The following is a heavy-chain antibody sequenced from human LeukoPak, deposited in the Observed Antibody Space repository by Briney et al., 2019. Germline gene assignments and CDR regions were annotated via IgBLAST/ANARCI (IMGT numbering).Heavy chain of an antibody. CDR1: GGSISSYY. J-gene: IGHJ6*03. CDR3: ARPYSSSSPVYYYYYYMDV. Sequence: SETLSLTCTVSGGSISSYYWIWIRQPPGKGLEWIGYIYTSGSTNYNPSLKSRVTISVDTSKNQFSLKLSSVTAADTAVYYCARPYSSSSPVYYYYYYMDVWGKGTTVTVSS. D-gene: IGHD6-6*01. CDR2: IYTSGST. V-gene: IGHV4-4*09.